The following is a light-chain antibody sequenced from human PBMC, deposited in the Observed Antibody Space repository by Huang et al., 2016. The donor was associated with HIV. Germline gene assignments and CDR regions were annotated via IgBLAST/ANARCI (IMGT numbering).Light chain of an antibody. J-gene: IGKJ1*01. V-gene: IGKV1D-8*01. CDR2: AAS. Sequence: VIWMTQSPSLLSASTGDRVTISCRVSQGISSYLAWYQQKPGKAPELLIYAASTLQTGVPSRFSGSGSGTDFTLTISCLQSEDFATYYCQQYSGFPRTFGQGTKVDI. CDR3: QQYSGFPRT. CDR1: QGISSY.